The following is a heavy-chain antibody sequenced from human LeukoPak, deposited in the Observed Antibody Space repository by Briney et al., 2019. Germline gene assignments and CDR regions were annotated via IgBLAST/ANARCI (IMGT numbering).Heavy chain of an antibody. CDR2: ISSNGGST. J-gene: IGHJ3*02. D-gene: IGHD3-10*01. V-gene: IGHV3-64*01. CDR1: GFTFSSYA. CDR3: ARGETGPHAFDI. Sequence: GGSLRLSCAASGFTFSSYAMHWVRQAPGKGLEYVSAISSNGGSTYYANSVKGRFTIFRDNSKNTLYLQMGSLRAEDMAVYYCARGETGPHAFDIWGQGTMVTVSS.